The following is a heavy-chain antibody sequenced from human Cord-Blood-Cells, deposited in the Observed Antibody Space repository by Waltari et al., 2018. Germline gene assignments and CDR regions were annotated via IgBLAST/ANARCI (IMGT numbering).Heavy chain of an antibody. J-gene: IGHJ4*02. CDR1: GFTFCSYA. CDR2: ISGSGGST. Sequence: EVQLVESGGGLVQPGGSLSLPCAACGFTFCSYAMRWVRQAPGKGLEWVSAISGSGGSTYYADSVKGRFTISRDNSKNTLYLQMNSLRAEDTAVYYCAKDSVATDYWGQGTLVTVSS. V-gene: IGHV3-23*04. CDR3: AKDSVATDY. D-gene: IGHD5-12*01.